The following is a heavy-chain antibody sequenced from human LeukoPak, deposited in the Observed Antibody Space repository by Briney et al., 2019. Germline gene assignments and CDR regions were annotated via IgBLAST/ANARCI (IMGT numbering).Heavy chain of an antibody. J-gene: IGHJ4*02. D-gene: IGHD4-17*01. CDR1: GFTVSSNY. CDR3: ARVDYGDYGFDY. V-gene: IGHV3-66*01. Sequence: GGSLRLSCAASGFTVSSNYMSWVRQAPGKGLEWVSVIYSGGSTYYADSVKGRFIISRDNSKNTLYLQMNSLRAEDTAVYYCARVDYGDYGFDYWGQGTLVTVST. CDR2: IYSGGST.